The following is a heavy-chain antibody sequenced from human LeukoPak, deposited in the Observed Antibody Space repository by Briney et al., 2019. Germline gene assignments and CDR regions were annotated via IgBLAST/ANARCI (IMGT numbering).Heavy chain of an antibody. CDR3: ARDRPSASYGSGGFDY. Sequence: SETLSLTCTVSGGSISSYYWSWIRQPAGKGLEWIGRIYTSGSTNYNPSLKSRVTMSVDTSKNQFSLKLSSVTAADTAVYYCARDRPSASYGSGGFDYWGQGTLVTVSS. J-gene: IGHJ4*02. CDR2: IYTSGST. V-gene: IGHV4-4*07. CDR1: GGSISSYY. D-gene: IGHD3-10*01.